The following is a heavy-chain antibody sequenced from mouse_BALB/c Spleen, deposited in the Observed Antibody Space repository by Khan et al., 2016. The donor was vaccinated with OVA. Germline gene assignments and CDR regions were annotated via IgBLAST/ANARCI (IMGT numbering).Heavy chain of an antibody. D-gene: IGHD1-3*01. J-gene: IGHJ3*01. Sequence: QVQLKQSGAELVRPGVSVKISCKGSGYTFTDFAIHWVKQSHAKSLEWIGVISTYDGGADYNQKFKGKATMTVDKSSSTAFVELARLTPEDSANYYCVRGSGNSRFAYWGQGTLVTVSA. CDR3: VRGSGNSRFAY. V-gene: IGHV1S137*01. CDR2: ISTYDGGA. CDR1: GYTFTDFA.